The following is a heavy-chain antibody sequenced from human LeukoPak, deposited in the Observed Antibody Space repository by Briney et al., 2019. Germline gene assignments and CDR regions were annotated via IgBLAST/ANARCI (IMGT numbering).Heavy chain of an antibody. Sequence: GASVKVSCKASGYTFTGYYMHWVRQAPGQGLEWMGWINPNSGSTNYAQKFQGRVTMTRDTSISTAYMELSRLRSDDTAVYYCASDSPLGGDDWDIPYWGQGTLVTVSS. CDR1: GYTFTGYY. CDR2: INPNSGST. V-gene: IGHV1-2*02. D-gene: IGHD3-9*01. J-gene: IGHJ4*02. CDR3: ASDSPLGGDDWDIPY.